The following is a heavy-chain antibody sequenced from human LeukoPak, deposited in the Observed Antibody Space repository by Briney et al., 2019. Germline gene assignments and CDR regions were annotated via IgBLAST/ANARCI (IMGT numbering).Heavy chain of an antibody. V-gene: IGHV3-48*03. J-gene: IGHJ6*04. Sequence: PGGSLRLSCAASGFTFSSYEMNWVRQSPEKGLQWVSYISSSGDTTYYADSLKGRFTISRDNAKNSLYLQMNSLRAEDTAVYYCAELGITMIGGVWGKGTTVTISS. CDR2: ISSSGDTT. CDR1: GFTFSSYE. D-gene: IGHD3-10*02. CDR3: AELGITMIGGV.